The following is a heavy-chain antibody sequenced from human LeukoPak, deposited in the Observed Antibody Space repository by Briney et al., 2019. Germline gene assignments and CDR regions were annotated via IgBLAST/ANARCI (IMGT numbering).Heavy chain of an antibody. CDR2: ISGSGAVT. CDR3: ARGCSSTKCPADY. J-gene: IGHJ4*02. Sequence: GGSLRPSCAASGFTFNYYVMNWVRQAPGKGLEWVSAISGSGAVTYYADSVQGRVTISRDNAKNTMYLQMNSLRADDTAVYYCARGCSSTKCPADYWGQGTLVTVSS. V-gene: IGHV3-23*01. CDR1: GFTFNYYV. D-gene: IGHD2-2*01.